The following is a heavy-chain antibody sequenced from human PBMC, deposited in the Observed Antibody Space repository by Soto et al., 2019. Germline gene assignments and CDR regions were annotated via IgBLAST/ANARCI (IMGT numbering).Heavy chain of an antibody. J-gene: IGHJ6*02. CDR3: ARDPSIVVVTAISSGMDV. V-gene: IGHV3-33*01. CDR2: IWYDGSNK. Sequence: GGSLRLSCAASGFTFSSYGMHWVRQAPGKGLEWVAVIWYDGSNKYYADSVKGRFTISRDNSKNTLYLQMNSLRAEDTAVYYCARDPSIVVVTAISSGMDVWGQGTTVTVSS. D-gene: IGHD2-21*02. CDR1: GFTFSSYG.